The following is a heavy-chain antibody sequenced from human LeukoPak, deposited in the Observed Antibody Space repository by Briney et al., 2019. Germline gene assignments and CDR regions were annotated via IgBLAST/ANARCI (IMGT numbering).Heavy chain of an antibody. J-gene: IGHJ4*02. D-gene: IGHD1-26*01. V-gene: IGHV3-48*01. CDR1: AFTFSDYS. Sequence: GGSLRLSCAASAFTFSDYSMNWVRQAPGKGLEWISYISGRSSTIYYADSVRGRFTISRDNAKNSMYLQMNSPRAEDTAVYYCARDRLTSGSYFFDYWGQGTLVTVSS. CDR2: ISGRSSTI. CDR3: ARDRLTSGSYFFDY.